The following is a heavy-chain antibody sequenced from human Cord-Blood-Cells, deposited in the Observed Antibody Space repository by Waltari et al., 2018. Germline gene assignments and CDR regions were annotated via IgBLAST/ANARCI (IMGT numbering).Heavy chain of an antibody. CDR1: GYTFTGHY. Sequence: QVQLVQSGAEVKKPGASVKVSCTASGYTFTGHYMHWVRQAPGQGLEWMGWINPNSGGTNYAQKFQGRVTMTRDTSISTAYMELSRLRSDDTAVYYCARDFQYYGGNYYYGMDVWGQGTTVTVSS. CDR2: INPNSGGT. J-gene: IGHJ6*02. CDR3: ARDFQYYGGNYYYGMDV. D-gene: IGHD4-17*01. V-gene: IGHV1-2*02.